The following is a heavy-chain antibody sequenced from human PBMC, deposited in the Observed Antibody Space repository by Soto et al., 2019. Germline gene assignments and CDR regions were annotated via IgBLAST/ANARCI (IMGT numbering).Heavy chain of an antibody. J-gene: IGHJ4*02. Sequence: ASVKVSCKASGYTFTSYAMHWVRQAPGQRLEWMGWINAGNGNTKYSQKFQGRVTITRDTSASTAYMELSSLGSEDTAVYYCARGTPRRHIVVVTAILPDYWGQGTLVTVSS. D-gene: IGHD2-21*02. CDR3: ARGTPRRHIVVVTAILPDY. V-gene: IGHV1-3*01. CDR2: INAGNGNT. CDR1: GYTFTSYA.